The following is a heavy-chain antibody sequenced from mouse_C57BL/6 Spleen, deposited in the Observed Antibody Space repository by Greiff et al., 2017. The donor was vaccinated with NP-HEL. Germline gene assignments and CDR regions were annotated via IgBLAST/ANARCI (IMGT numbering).Heavy chain of an antibody. J-gene: IGHJ2*01. D-gene: IGHD1-1*01. CDR3: ARSHPYYYGSSLCDY. V-gene: IGHV1-53*01. CDR1: GYTFTSYW. CDR2: INPSNGGT. Sequence: QVQLQQPGTELVKPGASVKLSCKASGYTFTSYWMHWVKQRPGQGLEWIGNINPSNGGTNYNEKFKSKATLTVDKSSSTAYMQLSSLTSEDSAVYYGARSHPYYYGSSLCDYWGQGTTLTVSS.